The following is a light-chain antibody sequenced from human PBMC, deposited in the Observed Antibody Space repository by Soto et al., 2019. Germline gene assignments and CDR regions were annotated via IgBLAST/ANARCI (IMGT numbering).Light chain of an antibody. CDR3: SSYTTSSTRV. J-gene: IGLJ1*01. Sequence: QSALTQPASVSGSPGQSITISCTGTSRDVAAYNYVSWCQQHPGKAPKLMIYEVSNWPSGVSNRFSGSKSGNTASLTISGLQAEDEADYYCSSYTTSSTRVFGTGTKVTVL. V-gene: IGLV2-14*01. CDR2: EVS. CDR1: SRDVAAYNY.